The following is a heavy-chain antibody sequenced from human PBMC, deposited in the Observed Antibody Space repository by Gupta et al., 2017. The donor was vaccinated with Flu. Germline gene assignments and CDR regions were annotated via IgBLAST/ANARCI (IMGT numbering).Heavy chain of an antibody. CDR1: GASFSGYP. D-gene: IGHD3-16*01. CDR3: ARGRPTWAGGTLDP. V-gene: IGHV4-34*02. CDR2: MRHDGRT. J-gene: IGHJ5*02. Sequence: QVRLQQWGAGLLKPSEPLSLTCVVDGASFSGYPLTWIRQSPLKGLEWIGEMRHDGRTNYNPSLQSRVTISVDTSKKQFSLKLTSVAAADTATYYCARGRPTWAGGTLDPWGQGTLVTVSS.